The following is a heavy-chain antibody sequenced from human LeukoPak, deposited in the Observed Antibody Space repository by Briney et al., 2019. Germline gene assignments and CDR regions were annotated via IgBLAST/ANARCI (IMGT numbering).Heavy chain of an antibody. J-gene: IGHJ6*03. CDR3: AACYGSGSYPPNYYYYYMDV. D-gene: IGHD3-10*01. CDR2: IYTSGTT. Sequence: SETLSLTCTVSGGSLSSGNYYYSWIRQPAGKGLEWLGRIYTSGTTNYNPSLESRVTISVDTSKNQFSLKLSSVTAADTAVYYCAACYGSGSYPPNYYYYYMDVWGKGTTVTISS. V-gene: IGHV4-61*02. CDR1: GGSLSSGNYY.